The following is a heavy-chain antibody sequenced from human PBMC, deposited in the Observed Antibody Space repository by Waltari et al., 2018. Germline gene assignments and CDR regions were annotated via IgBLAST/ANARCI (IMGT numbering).Heavy chain of an antibody. CDR3: ARLTDGGGLNY. V-gene: IGHV4-38-2*01. CDR2: IYHSGST. Sequence: QVQLQESGPGLVKPSETLSLTCAVSGYSISSGYYWGWIRQPPGKGLEWIGSIYHSGSTYYNPSLKSRVTISVDTSKNQFSLKLSSVTAADTAVYYCARLTDGGGLNYWGQGTLVTVSS. D-gene: IGHD3-16*01. J-gene: IGHJ4*02. CDR1: GYSISSGYY.